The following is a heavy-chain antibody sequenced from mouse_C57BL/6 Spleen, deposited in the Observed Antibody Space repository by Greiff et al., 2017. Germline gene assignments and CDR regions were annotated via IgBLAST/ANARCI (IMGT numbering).Heavy chain of an antibody. CDR1: GYTFTSSW. V-gene: IGHV1-64*01. CDR2: LHPNSGST. Sequence: LVESGPELVKPGASVKLSCTASGYTFTSSWMHWVQQRPGQGLEWIGLLHPNSGSTNYNEKFKSRATLTDDNSSSTVYMQLSILTSADSAVYYCARDFGCYGSSQLDVWGTGTTVTVSS. J-gene: IGHJ1*03. CDR3: ARDFGCYGSSQLDV. D-gene: IGHD1-1*01.